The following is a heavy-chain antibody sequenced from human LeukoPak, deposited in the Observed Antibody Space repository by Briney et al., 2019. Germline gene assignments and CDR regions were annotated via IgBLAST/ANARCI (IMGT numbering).Heavy chain of an antibody. V-gene: IGHV3-64D*06. CDR3: VKPYSGSYYREYYFDY. D-gene: IGHD1-26*01. J-gene: IGHJ4*02. CDR2: ISSNGGST. CDR1: GFTFSNYA. Sequence: GGSLRLSCSASGFTFSNYAMHWVRQAPGKGLEYVSAISSNGGSTYYADSVKGRFTISRDNSKNTLYLQMSSLRAEDTAVYYCVKPYSGSYYREYYFDYWSQGTLVTVSS.